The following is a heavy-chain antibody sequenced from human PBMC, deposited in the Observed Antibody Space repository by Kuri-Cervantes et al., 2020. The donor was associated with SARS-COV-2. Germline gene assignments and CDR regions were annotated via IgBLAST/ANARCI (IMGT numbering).Heavy chain of an antibody. CDR3: ARDGNNWNYYYYYMDV. CDR1: GGSFSGYS. Sequence: SQTLSLTCAVYGGSFSGYSWNWIRQPPGKGLEWIGEINDSGDTNYNPSLKSRLTISVHTSKSQLSLWLNSVTAADTAVYYCARDGNNWNYYYYYMDVWAKGPRSPSP. V-gene: IGHV4-34*01. D-gene: IGHD1-20*01. J-gene: IGHJ6*03. CDR2: INDSGDT.